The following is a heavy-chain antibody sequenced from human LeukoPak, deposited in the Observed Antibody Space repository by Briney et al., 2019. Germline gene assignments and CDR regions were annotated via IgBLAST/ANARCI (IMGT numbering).Heavy chain of an antibody. J-gene: IGHJ4*02. CDR3: ARDGDYYDSSGYYSSYFDY. V-gene: IGHV1-46*01. CDR1: GYTFTSYY. CDR2: INPSGGST. Sequence: ASVKVSCKASGYTFTSYYMHWVRQAPGQGLVWMGIINPSGGSTSYAQKFQGRVTMTRDTSTSTVYMELSSLRSEDTAVYYCARDGDYYDSSGYYSSYFDYWGQGTLVTVSS. D-gene: IGHD3-22*01.